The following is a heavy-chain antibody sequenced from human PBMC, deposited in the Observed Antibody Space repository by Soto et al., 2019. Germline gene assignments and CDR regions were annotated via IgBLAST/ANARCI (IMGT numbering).Heavy chain of an antibody. D-gene: IGHD2-2*03. CDR1: GFTFSSYS. J-gene: IGHJ4*02. V-gene: IGHV3-21*01. CDR2: ISSSSSYI. CDR3: ATGYCSSTSCFRAPYIPTLY. Sequence: LRLSCAASGFTFSSYSMNWVRQAPGKGLEWVSSISSSSSYIYYADSVKGRFTISRDNAKNSLYLQMNSLRAEDTAVYYCATGYCSSTSCFRAPYIPTLYCGQGTLVTVSS.